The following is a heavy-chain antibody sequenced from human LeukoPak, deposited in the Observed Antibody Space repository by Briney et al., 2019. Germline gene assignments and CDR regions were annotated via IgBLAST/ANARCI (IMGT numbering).Heavy chain of an antibody. Sequence: GGSLRLSCAASRLTFINYAMHWVRQAPGEGLEWVAFISFDGAIIYYADSVKGRFTISRDNSENTMYLQMNSLRLDDTATHYCARGIDGDRYFDYWGQGTLVTVSS. V-gene: IGHV3-30-3*01. J-gene: IGHJ4*02. CDR1: RLTFINYA. CDR3: ARGIDGDRYFDY. CDR2: ISFDGAII. D-gene: IGHD4-17*01.